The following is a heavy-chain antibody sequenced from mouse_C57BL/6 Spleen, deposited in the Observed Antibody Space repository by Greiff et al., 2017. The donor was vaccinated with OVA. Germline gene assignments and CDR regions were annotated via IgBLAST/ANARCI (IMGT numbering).Heavy chain of an antibody. Sequence: EVKLMESGEGLVKPGGSLKLSCAASGFTFSSYAMSWVRQTPEKRLEWVAYISSGGDYIYYADTVKGRFTISRDNARNTLYLQMSSRKSDDTAMYYCTRGPHIPTVVAPSYWYFDVWGTGTTVTVSS. CDR1: GFTFSSYA. CDR2: ISSGGDYI. CDR3: TRGPHIPTVVAPSYWYFDV. J-gene: IGHJ1*03. D-gene: IGHD1-1*01. V-gene: IGHV5-9-1*02.